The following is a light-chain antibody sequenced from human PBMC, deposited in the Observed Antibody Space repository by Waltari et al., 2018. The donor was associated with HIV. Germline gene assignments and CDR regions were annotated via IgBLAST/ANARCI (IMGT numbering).Light chain of an antibody. CDR1: QSVSSTY. CDR3: QHYGSSPT. CDR2: GSA. Sequence: IVWTQSPGNLSLSPGERATLSCRASQSVSSTYLAWHQQKPGQAPRLLISGSATSATGIPDRCSGSGSGTDFTLTISRLDPEDSVVYYCQHYGSSPTFGQGTKVEI. V-gene: IGKV3-20*01. J-gene: IGKJ1*01.